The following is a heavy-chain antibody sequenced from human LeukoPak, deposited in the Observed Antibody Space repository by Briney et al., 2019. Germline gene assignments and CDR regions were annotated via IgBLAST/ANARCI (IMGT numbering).Heavy chain of an antibody. V-gene: IGHV4-34*01. Sequence: SETLSLTCTVSGGSISSYYWSWIRQPPGKGLEWIGEINHSGSTNYNPSLESRVTISVDTSKNQFSLRLSSVTAADTAVYYCARGMRNYGSGSYPSGMDVWGQGTTVTVS. CDR3: ARGMRNYGSGSYPSGMDV. J-gene: IGHJ6*02. D-gene: IGHD3-10*01. CDR2: INHSGST. CDR1: GGSISSYY.